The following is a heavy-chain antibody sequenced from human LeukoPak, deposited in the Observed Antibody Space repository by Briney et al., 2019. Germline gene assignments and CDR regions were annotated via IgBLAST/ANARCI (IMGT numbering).Heavy chain of an antibody. J-gene: IGHJ4*02. V-gene: IGHV3-64D*09. CDR1: GFSFSSYA. CDR2: ISSNGGST. CDR3: HGLFC. D-gene: IGHD3-9*01. Sequence: GGSLRLSCSASGFSFSSYAMHWVRQAPGKGLEHVSAISSNGGSTYYADSVKGRFTISRDNSKNTLYLQMSSLRAGDTAVYYCHGLFCWGQGTLVTVSS.